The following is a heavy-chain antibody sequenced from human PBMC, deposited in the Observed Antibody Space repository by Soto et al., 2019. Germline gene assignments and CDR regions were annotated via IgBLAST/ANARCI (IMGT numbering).Heavy chain of an antibody. CDR1: GGSFSGYY. Sequence: SETLSLTCAVYGGSFSGYYWSWIRQPPGKGLEWIGEINHSGSTNYNPSLKSRVTISVDTSKNQFSLKLSSVTAADTAVYYCASGEGYGMDVWGQGTTVTVSS. CDR2: INHSGST. J-gene: IGHJ6*02. CDR3: ASGEGYGMDV. V-gene: IGHV4-34*01.